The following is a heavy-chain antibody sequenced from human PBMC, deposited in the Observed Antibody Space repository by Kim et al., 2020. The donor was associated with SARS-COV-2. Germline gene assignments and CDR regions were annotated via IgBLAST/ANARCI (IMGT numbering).Heavy chain of an antibody. CDR1: GFTFSSYA. V-gene: IGHV3-23*01. Sequence: GGSLRLSCAASGFTFSSYAMSWVRQAPGKGLEWVSAMSGSGGSTYYADSVKGRFTISRDNSKNTLYLQMNSLRAEDTAVYYCAKEVRYFDWLSFYFDYWGQGALVTVSS. J-gene: IGHJ4*02. CDR2: MSGSGGST. CDR3: AKEVRYFDWLSFYFDY. D-gene: IGHD3-9*01.